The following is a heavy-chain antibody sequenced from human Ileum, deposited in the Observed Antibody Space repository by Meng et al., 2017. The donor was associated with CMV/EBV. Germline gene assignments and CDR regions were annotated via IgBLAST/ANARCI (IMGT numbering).Heavy chain of an antibody. Sequence: HTCTVSGDSFSSSRWWSWVRQPPGKGLEWIGEIYHSGTTTYNPSLKSRVTISPDESKNEFSLKLTSVTAADTAVYYCARNGYYSLDYWSQGTLVTVSS. CDR1: GDSFSSSRW. CDR3: ARNGYYSLDY. V-gene: IGHV4-4*02. J-gene: IGHJ4*02. D-gene: IGHD3-22*01. CDR2: IYHSGTT.